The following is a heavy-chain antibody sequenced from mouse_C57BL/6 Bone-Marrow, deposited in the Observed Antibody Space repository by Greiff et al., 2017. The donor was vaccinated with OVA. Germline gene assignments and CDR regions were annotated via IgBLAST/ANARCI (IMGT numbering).Heavy chain of an antibody. D-gene: IGHD3-3*01. CDR1: GFTFSSYA. CDR2: ISDGGSYT. CDR3: ARDRTGTDAMDY. Sequence: EVMLVESGGGLVKPGGSLKLSCAASGFTFSSYAMSWVRQTPEKRLEWVATISDGGSYTYYPDNVKGRFTISRDNAKNNLYLQMSHLKSEDTAMYYCARDRTGTDAMDYWGQGTSVTGSS. J-gene: IGHJ4*01. V-gene: IGHV5-4*01.